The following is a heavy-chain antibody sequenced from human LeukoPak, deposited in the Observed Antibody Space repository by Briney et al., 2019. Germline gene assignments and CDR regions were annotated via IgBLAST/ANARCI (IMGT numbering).Heavy chain of an antibody. V-gene: IGHV4-59*08. Sequence: SETLSLTCTVSGGSISSFYWSWIRQPPGKGLEWIGYIYYSGSTNYNPSLKSRVTISVDTSKNQFSLRLNSVAAADTAVYYCARLSSGSSSWYDIDYWGQGTLVTVSS. CDR1: GGSISSFY. D-gene: IGHD6-13*01. CDR2: IYYSGST. J-gene: IGHJ4*02. CDR3: ARLSSGSSSWYDIDY.